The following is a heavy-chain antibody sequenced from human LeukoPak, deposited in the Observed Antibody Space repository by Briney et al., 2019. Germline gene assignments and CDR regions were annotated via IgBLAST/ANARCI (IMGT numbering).Heavy chain of an antibody. CDR1: GFTFSSYG. CDR2: ISYDGSNK. V-gene: IGHV3-30*18. Sequence: GGSLRLSCAASGFTFSSYGMHWVRQAPGKGLEWVAVISYDGSNKYYADSVKGRFTISRDNSKNTLYLQMNSLRAEDTAVYYCAKDGWVVVAASTPLYGMDVWGQGTTVTVSS. CDR3: AKDGWVVVAASTPLYGMDV. D-gene: IGHD2-15*01. J-gene: IGHJ6*02.